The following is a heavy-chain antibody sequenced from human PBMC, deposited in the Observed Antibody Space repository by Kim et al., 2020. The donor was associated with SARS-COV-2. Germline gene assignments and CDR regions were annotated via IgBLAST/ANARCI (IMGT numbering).Heavy chain of an antibody. CDR1: GDSVSSNSAA. J-gene: IGHJ4*02. CDR2: TYYRSKWYN. D-gene: IGHD6-19*01. CDR3: ARDLRGEREQWLAPLGY. V-gene: IGHV6-1*01. Sequence: SQTLSLTCAISGDSVSSNSAAWNWIRQSPSRGLEWLGRTYYRSKWYNDYAVSVKSRITINPDTSKNQFSLQLNSVTPEDTAVYYCARDLRGEREQWLAPLGYWGQGTLVTVSS.